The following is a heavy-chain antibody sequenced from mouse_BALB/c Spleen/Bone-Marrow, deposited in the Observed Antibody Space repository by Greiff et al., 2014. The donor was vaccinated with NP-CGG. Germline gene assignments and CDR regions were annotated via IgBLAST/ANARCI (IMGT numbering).Heavy chain of an antibody. V-gene: IGHV1-80*01. Sequence: QVHVKQSGAELVRPGSSVKISCKASGYAFSSYWMNWVKQRPGQGLEWIGQIYPGDDDTNFNGKFKGKATLTADKSSSTVYMQLSSLTSEDSAVYFCAKGKDGGSPYFDVWGAGTTVTVSS. J-gene: IGHJ1*01. CDR2: IYPGDDDT. CDR1: GYAFSSYW. CDR3: AKGKDGGSPYFDV. D-gene: IGHD2-3*01.